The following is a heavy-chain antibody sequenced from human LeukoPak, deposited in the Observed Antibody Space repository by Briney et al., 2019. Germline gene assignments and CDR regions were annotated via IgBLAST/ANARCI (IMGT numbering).Heavy chain of an antibody. J-gene: IGHJ4*02. CDR1: GFTVSSNY. CDR3: AREGSWGDYDY. Sequence: GGSLRLSCAASGFTVSSNYMSWVRQAPGKGLEWVSVIYSGGSTYYADFVKGRFTISRDNSKNTLYLQMNSLRAEDTAVYYCAREGSWGDYDYWGQGTLVTVSS. D-gene: IGHD4-17*01. CDR2: IYSGGST. V-gene: IGHV3-66*01.